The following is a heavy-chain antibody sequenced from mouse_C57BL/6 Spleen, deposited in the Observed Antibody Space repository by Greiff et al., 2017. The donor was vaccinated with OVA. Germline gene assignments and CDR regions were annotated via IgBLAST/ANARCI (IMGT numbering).Heavy chain of an antibody. J-gene: IGHJ2*01. Sequence: DVQLQESGGGLVKPGGSLKLSCAASGFTFSSYAMSWVRQTPEKRLEWVATISDGGSYTYYPDNVKGRFTISRDNAKNNLYLQMSHLKSEDTAMYYCARDKGTWSYFDYWGQGTTLTVSS. CDR2: ISDGGSYT. CDR1: GFTFSSYA. CDR3: ARDKGTWSYFDY. D-gene: IGHD5-1*01. V-gene: IGHV5-4*01.